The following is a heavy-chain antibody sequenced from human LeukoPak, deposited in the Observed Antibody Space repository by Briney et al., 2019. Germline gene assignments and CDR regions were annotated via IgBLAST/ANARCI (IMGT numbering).Heavy chain of an antibody. J-gene: IGHJ6*02. CDR3: ASFKKLGRAHYYYGMDV. Sequence: PGGSLRLSCAASGFTFSSYAMHWVRQAPGKGLEWVAVISYDGSNKYYADSVKGRFTISRDNSKNTLYLQMNSLRADDTAVYYCASFKKLGRAHYYYGMDVWGQGTTVTVSS. D-gene: IGHD7-27*01. CDR2: ISYDGSNK. V-gene: IGHV3-30-3*01. CDR1: GFTFSSYA.